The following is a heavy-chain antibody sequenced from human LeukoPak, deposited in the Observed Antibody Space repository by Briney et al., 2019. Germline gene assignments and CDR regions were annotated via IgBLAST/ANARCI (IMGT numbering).Heavy chain of an antibody. V-gene: IGHV3-21*01. J-gene: IGHJ4*02. CDR3: ARNRGDPSYFDY. D-gene: IGHD4-17*01. CDR1: GFTFNGYS. Sequence: KPGGSLRLSCTASGFTFNGYSMNWVRQAPGKGLEWVSSISTSSSHIYYADSVKGRFTISRNNPKNSLYLQMNSLRAEDTAVYYCARNRGDPSYFDYWGQGTLVTVSS. CDR2: ISTSSSHI.